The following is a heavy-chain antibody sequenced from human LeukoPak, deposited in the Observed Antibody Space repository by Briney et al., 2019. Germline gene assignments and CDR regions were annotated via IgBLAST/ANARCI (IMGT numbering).Heavy chain of an antibody. Sequence: SETLSLTCTVSGGSISSYYWSWIRQPPGKGLEWIGYIYYSGSTNYNPSLKSRVTISVDTSKNQFSLKLSSVTAADTAVYYCAREGGAYYDILTGSVGAFDIWGQGTMVTVSS. D-gene: IGHD3-9*01. J-gene: IGHJ3*02. CDR1: GGSISSYY. CDR3: AREGGAYYDILTGSVGAFDI. CDR2: IYYSGST. V-gene: IGHV4-59*01.